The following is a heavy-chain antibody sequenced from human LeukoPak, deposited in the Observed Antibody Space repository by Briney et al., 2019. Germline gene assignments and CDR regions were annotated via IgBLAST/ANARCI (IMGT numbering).Heavy chain of an antibody. Sequence: ASVKASCKASGYTFTGYYIHWVRQAPGQGLEWMGLMNPNSGDTTYAQKFQGRVTMTRDTSISTAYMELNRLRSDETAVYYCARDSLSGSSDYWGQGTLVTVSS. CDR1: GYTFTGYY. CDR2: MNPNSGDT. CDR3: ARDSLSGSSDY. D-gene: IGHD1-26*01. V-gene: IGHV1-2*02. J-gene: IGHJ4*02.